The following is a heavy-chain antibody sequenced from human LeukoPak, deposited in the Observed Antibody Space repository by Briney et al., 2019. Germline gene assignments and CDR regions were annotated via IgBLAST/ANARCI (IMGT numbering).Heavy chain of an antibody. J-gene: IGHJ6*01. D-gene: IGHD3-22*01. CDR1: GYTFTIYS. CDR2: INDNNGNT. Sequence: ASVKVSCNASGYTFTIYSMHWVPQAPEERLEWMRWINDNNGNTKNSQMFQGSVTMTRDTCASTACIWLCMRRSEDTAGCYCAGVSDSTGYGMDGWGEGATLTVSS. V-gene: IGHV1-3*01. CDR3: AGVSDSTGYGMDG.